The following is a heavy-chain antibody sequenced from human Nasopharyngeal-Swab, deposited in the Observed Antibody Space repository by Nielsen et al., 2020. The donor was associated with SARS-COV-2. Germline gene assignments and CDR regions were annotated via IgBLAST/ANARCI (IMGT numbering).Heavy chain of an antibody. J-gene: IGHJ4*02. CDR2: VSSNGGST. V-gene: IGHV3-64*04. CDR3: TRDIGGKYGY. D-gene: IGHD4-23*01. Sequence: GESLKISCSASGFTFNTYAMHWVRQAPGKGLEYVSFVSSNGGSTDYADSVKGRFTISRDNAKNTLYLQMNSLRGEDTAVYYCTRDIGGKYGYWGQGNLVTVSS. CDR1: GFTFNTYA.